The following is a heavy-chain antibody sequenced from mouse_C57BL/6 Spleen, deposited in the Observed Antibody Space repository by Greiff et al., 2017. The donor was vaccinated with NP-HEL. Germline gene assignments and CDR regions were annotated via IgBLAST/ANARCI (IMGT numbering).Heavy chain of an antibody. CDR1: GYSITSGYD. D-gene: IGHD2-4*01. CDR3: ARNDLGYAMDY. J-gene: IGHJ4*01. CDR2: ISYSGST. Sequence: EVQLVESGPGMVKPSQSLSLTCTVTGYSITSGYDWHWIRHFPGNKLEWMGYISYSGSTNYNPSLKSRISITHDTSKNHFFLKLNSVTTEDTATYYCARNDLGYAMDYWGQGTSVTVSS. V-gene: IGHV3-1*01.